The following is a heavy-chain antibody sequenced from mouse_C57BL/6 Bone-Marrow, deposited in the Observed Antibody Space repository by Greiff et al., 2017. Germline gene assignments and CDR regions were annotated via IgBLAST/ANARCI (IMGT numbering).Heavy chain of an antibody. CDR1: GFNIKDYY. CDR2: IDPEDGEP. V-gene: IGHV14-2*01. J-gene: IGHJ2*01. D-gene: IGHD1-1*01. Sequence: EVKLVESGAELVKPGASVKLSCTASGFNIKDYYMHWVKQRTEQGLEWIGRIDPEDGEPKYAPKFQGKATITADTSSNTAYLQLSSLTSEDTAVYYCASGSSLSYYWGQGTTLTVSS. CDR3: ASGSSLSYY.